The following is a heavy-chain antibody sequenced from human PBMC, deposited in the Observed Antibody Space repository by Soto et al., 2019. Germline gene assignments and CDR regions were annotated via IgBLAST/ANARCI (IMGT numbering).Heavy chain of an antibody. CDR1: GGSISSSNW. V-gene: IGHV4-4*02. J-gene: IGHJ4*02. D-gene: IGHD3-10*01. CDR2: IYHSGST. CDR3: ARGGITMVRGSDY. Sequence: SETLSLTCAVSGGSISSSNWWSWVRQPPGKGLEWIGEIYHSGSTNYNPSLKSRVTISVDKSKNQFSLKLCSVTAADTAVYYCARGGITMVRGSDYWGQGTLVTVSS.